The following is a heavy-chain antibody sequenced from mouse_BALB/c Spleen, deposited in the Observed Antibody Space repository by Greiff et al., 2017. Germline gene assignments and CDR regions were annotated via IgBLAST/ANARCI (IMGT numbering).Heavy chain of an antibody. CDR3: ARNVNGSLFDF. D-gene: IGHD1-1*01. V-gene: IGHV2-6-7*02. CDR1: GFSLTGYG. Sequence: VQLQESGPGLVAPSQRLSITCTASGFSLTGYGVNWVRQPPGKGLEWLGMIWGDGSTDYNSDHKTRLGISKDNSKSQVFLKMHSLQTDDTARYYYARNVNGSLFDFWGAGTTVTVSS. CDR2: IWGDGST. J-gene: IGHJ1*01.